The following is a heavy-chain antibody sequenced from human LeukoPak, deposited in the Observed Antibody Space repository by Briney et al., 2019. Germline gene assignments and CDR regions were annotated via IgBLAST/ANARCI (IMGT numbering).Heavy chain of an antibody. V-gene: IGHV3-48*02. CDR1: GFTFSSYG. CDR3: ARDPWDDVRGLSG. Sequence: WGSLCLTCAASGFTFSSYGLNWVCRAPGKGLEWLSYISSSSSSIYYADSVKGRFTISRDNGENSLYLQMNSLRDEDTAVYYCARDPWDDVRGLSGGGQGPLILVS. D-gene: IGHD3-10*02. CDR2: ISSSSSSI. J-gene: IGHJ4*02.